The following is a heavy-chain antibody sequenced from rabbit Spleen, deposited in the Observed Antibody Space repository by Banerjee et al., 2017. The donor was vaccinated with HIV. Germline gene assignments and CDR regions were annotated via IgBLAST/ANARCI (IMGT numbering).Heavy chain of an antibody. V-gene: IGHV1S40*01. J-gene: IGHJ4*01. CDR1: GFTISISDW. CDR2: IDPVFGTT. Sequence: QSLEESGGDLVKPGASLTLTCTASGFTISISDWIYWVRQAPGKGLEWIGYIDPVFGTTHYASWAKGRFTISKTSSTTVTLQMTSLTVADTATYFCAREKSGNQGYDLWGPGTLVTV. CDR3: AREKSGNQGYDL. D-gene: IGHD6-1*01.